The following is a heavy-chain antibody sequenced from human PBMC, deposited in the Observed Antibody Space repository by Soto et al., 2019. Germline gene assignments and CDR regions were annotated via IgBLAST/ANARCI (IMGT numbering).Heavy chain of an antibody. CDR1: GFSLSTSGMR. V-gene: IGHV2-70*04. CDR2: IDWDDDK. CDR3: ARITDYYYGMDV. Sequence: GSGPTLVNPTQTLTLTCTFSGFSLSTSGMRVNWIRQPPGKALEWLARIDWDDDKFYSTSLKTRLTISKDTSKNQVVLTMTNMDPVDTATYYCARITDYYYGMDVWGQGTTVTVSS. J-gene: IGHJ6*02.